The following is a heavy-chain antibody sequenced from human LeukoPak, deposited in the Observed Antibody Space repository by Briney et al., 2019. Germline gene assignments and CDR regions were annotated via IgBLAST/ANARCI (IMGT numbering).Heavy chain of an antibody. J-gene: IGHJ4*02. CDR2: IIPIFGTA. CDR1: GGTFSSYA. D-gene: IGHD3-22*01. Sequence: SVKVSCKASGGTFSSYAISWVRQAPGQGLEWMGGIIPIFGTANYAQKFQGRVTITADESMSTAYMELSSLRSEDTAVYYCARSYYDSSGYYGYYFDYWGQGTLVTVSS. CDR3: ARSYYDSSGYYGYYFDY. V-gene: IGHV1-69*13.